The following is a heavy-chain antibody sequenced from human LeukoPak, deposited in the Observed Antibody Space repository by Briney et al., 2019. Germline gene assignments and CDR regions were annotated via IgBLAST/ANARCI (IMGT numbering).Heavy chain of an antibody. D-gene: IGHD2-2*01. CDR1: GFIFDDHA. V-gene: IGHV3-9*01. Sequence: PGGSLRLSRVGSGFIFDDHALHWVRQVPGKGLEYVSGVTWDGYQQAYADSVEGRFAISRDNAMNSLYLQMNNLRAEDTALYYCATGRSYPTCYLTDYWGREPWSPSPQ. CDR3: ATGRSYPTCYLTDY. J-gene: IGHJ4*02. CDR2: VTWDGYQQ.